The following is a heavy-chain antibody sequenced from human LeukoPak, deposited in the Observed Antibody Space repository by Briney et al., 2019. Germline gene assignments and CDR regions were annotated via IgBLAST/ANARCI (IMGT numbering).Heavy chain of an antibody. J-gene: IGHJ4*02. D-gene: IGHD2-21*02. CDR3: ARDYCGGDCFPDY. Sequence: AASVNVSCKASGYTFTGYYVHWVRQAPGQGLEWMGRINPNSGDTNYAQKFQGRVTMTRDTSISTAYMELSRLRSDGTAVYYCARDYCGGDCFPDYWGQGTLVTVSS. CDR1: GYTFTGYY. V-gene: IGHV1-2*06. CDR2: INPNSGDT.